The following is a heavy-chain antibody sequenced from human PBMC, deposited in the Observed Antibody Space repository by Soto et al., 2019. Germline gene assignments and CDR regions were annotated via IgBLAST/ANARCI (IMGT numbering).Heavy chain of an antibody. CDR2: INHSGST. V-gene: IGHV4-34*01. Sequence: PSETLSLTFAVHGWAFSGYYRSWVRQPLGKGLEWIGEINHSGSTNYNPSLKSRVTISVDTSKNQFSLKLSSVTAADTAVYYCARGGSSSWYLRSNYYYGMDVWGQGTTVT. D-gene: IGHD6-13*01. CDR3: ARGGSSSWYLRSNYYYGMDV. J-gene: IGHJ6*02. CDR1: GWAFSGYY.